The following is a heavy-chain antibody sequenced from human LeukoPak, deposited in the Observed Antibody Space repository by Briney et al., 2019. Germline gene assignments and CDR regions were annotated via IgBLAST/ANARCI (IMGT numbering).Heavy chain of an antibody. CDR2: ISSSSSYI. CDR3: ARERAPGKVRVDY. D-gene: IGHD3-10*01. V-gene: IGHV3-21*01. Sequence: PGGSLRLSCAASGFTFSSYSMNWVRQAPGKGLEWVSSISSSSSYIYYADSVKGRFTISRDNAKNSLYLQMNSLRAEDTAVYYCARERAPGKVRVDYWGQGTLVTVSS. J-gene: IGHJ4*02. CDR1: GFTFSSYS.